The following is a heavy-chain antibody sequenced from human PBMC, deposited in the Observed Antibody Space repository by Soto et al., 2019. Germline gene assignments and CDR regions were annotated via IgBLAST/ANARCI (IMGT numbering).Heavy chain of an antibody. CDR2: ISSSSSTI. D-gene: IGHD3-22*01. J-gene: IGHJ3*02. Sequence: PGGSLRLSCAASGFTFSSYSMNWVRQAPGKGLEWVSYISSSSSTIYYADSVKGRFTISRDNAKNSLYLQMNSLRDEDTAVYYCARDRAGYYDSSGYYFGAFDIWGQGTMVTV. CDR1: GFTFSSYS. V-gene: IGHV3-48*02. CDR3: ARDRAGYYDSSGYYFGAFDI.